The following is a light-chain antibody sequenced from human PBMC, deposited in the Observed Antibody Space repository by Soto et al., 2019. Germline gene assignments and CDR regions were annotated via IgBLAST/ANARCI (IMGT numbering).Light chain of an antibody. CDR3: SSYTSSSTVV. V-gene: IGLV2-18*02. CDR2: EVS. CDR1: SSDVGSYNR. Sequence: QSALTQPPSVSGSTGRSVTISCTGASSDVGSYNRVSWYQQPPGTAPKLMIYEVSNRPSGVPDRFSGSKSGNTASLTISGLQAEDESDYYCSSYTSSSTVVFGGGTKLTV. J-gene: IGLJ2*01.